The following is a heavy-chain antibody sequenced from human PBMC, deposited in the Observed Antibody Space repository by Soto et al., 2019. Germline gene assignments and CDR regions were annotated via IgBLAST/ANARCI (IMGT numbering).Heavy chain of an antibody. J-gene: IGHJ4*02. CDR2: IIPIFGTA. CDR3: ARRDYDYVWGSYRD. CDR1: GGTFSSYA. D-gene: IGHD3-16*02. V-gene: IGHV1-69*13. Sequence: SVKVSCKASGGTFSSYAISWVRQAPGQGLEWMGGIIPIFGTANYAQKFQGRVTITADESTSTAYMELSSLRSEDTAVYYCARRDYDYVWGSYRDWGQGTLVTVSS.